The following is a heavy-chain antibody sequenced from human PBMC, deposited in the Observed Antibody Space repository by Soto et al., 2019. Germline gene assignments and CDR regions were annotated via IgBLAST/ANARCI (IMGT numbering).Heavy chain of an antibody. J-gene: IGHJ6*02. D-gene: IGHD6-19*01. V-gene: IGHV3-9*01. CDR2: TTWNSDII. CDR1: GFTFDEYA. Sequence: EVQLVESGGGLVQPGRSLRLSCAASGFTFDEYAMHWVRQPLGKGLEWVSGTTWNSDIIVYAYSVKGRFTISRDNAKNSLYLQMNSLRPEDTALYYCVRVNASGPYFSGMDVWAQETTVTVSS. CDR3: VRVNASGPYFSGMDV.